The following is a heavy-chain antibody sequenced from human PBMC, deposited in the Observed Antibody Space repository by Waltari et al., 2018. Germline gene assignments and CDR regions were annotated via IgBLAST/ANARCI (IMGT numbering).Heavy chain of an antibody. V-gene: IGHV1-69-2*01. Sequence: EVQLVQSGAEVKKPGATVKLSCKVSGYTFPAYHMPWVKPAPGKGLEWMGLVDPEDGETIYAEKFQGRVTITAATSTDTAYMELSSLRSEDTAVYYCATLLSGVSGPGWFDPWGQGTLVTVSS. CDR1: GYTFPAYH. J-gene: IGHJ5*02. CDR2: VDPEDGET. D-gene: IGHD3-10*01. CDR3: ATLLSGVSGPGWFDP.